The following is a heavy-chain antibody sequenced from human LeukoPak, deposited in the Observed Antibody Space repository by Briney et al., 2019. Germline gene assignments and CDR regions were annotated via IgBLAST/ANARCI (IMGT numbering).Heavy chain of an antibody. J-gene: IGHJ4*02. Sequence: GGPLRLSCAASGFTFSSYWMHWARQAPGKGLVWVSRINSDGIRPSEADSVKARFTISRYTDMNTLYLQMNSLRAEDTAVYYCARDPVTYYYDSSGPGLDYWGQGTLVTVSS. D-gene: IGHD3-22*01. CDR2: INSDGIRP. CDR1: GFTFSSYW. CDR3: ARDPVTYYYDSSGPGLDY. V-gene: IGHV3-74*01.